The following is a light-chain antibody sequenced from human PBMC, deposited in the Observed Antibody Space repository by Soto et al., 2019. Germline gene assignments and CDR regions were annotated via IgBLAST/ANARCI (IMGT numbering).Light chain of an antibody. CDR3: QQRSKSIT. Sequence: EIVLTQSPATLSLSPGERATLSCRASQSVATYLAWYQHRPGQAPRLLIYDASNRATGIPARFSGSGSGTAFTLTISSLEPEDFAVYYCQQRSKSITFDQGTRLEIK. V-gene: IGKV3-11*01. J-gene: IGKJ5*01. CDR1: QSVATY. CDR2: DAS.